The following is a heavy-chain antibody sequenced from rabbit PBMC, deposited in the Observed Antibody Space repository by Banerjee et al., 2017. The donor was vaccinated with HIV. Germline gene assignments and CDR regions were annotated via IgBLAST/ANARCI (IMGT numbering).Heavy chain of an antibody. CDR1: GFSFSGSYW. D-gene: IGHD4-2*01. V-gene: IGHV1S45*01. CDR2: IHVGSSGST. J-gene: IGHJ4*01. Sequence: QEQLVESGGGLVQPEGSLTLTCTASGFSFSGSYWTCWVRQAPGKGLELIACIHVGSSGSTYYASWAKGRFTISKTSSTTVTLQMTSLTAADTATYLCARDLGGSIHLWGPGTLVTVS. CDR3: ARDLGGSIHL.